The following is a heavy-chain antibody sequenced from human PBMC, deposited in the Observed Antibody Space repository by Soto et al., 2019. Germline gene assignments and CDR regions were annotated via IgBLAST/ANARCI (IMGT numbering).Heavy chain of an antibody. V-gene: IGHV3-73*01. D-gene: IGHD6-6*01. J-gene: IGHJ4*02. Sequence: GSLRLSRAASGFTFSGSAIHWVRQASGKGLEWIARIRTKSNGYATTYAASVKGRFTISRDDSKNMAYLQMNGLKTEDTAMYYCSRVEYVTSSPIGWGQGTLVTVSS. CDR2: IRTKSNGYAT. CDR3: SRVEYVTSSPIG. CDR1: GFTFSGSA.